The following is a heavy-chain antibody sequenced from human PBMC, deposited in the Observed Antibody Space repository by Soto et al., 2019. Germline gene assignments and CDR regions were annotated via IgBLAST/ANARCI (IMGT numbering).Heavy chain of an antibody. Sequence: QVQLQESGPGLVKPSQTLSLTCTVSGGSISSGGYYWSWIRQHPGKGLGWIGYIYYSGSTYYNPSLKSRVNISVDTSKNQFSLKLSSVTAADTAVYYCARSSTSANYFDYWGQGTLVTVSS. CDR1: GGSISSGGYY. V-gene: IGHV4-31*03. D-gene: IGHD2-2*01. CDR3: ARSSTSANYFDY. J-gene: IGHJ4*02. CDR2: IYYSGST.